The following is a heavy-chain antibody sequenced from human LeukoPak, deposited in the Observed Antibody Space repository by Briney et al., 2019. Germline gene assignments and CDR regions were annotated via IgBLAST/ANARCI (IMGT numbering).Heavy chain of an antibody. V-gene: IGHV3-9*01. D-gene: IGHD1-14*01. CDR3: ARRLSTTWAFDY. J-gene: IGHJ4*02. CDR1: GFTFDDYA. Sequence: GGSLRLSCAASGFTFDDYAMYWVRQAPGKGLEWVSGISWNSGSIGYADSVKGRFTISRDNAKNSLYLQMSSLRAEDTALCYCARRLSTTWAFDYWGQGTLVTVSS. CDR2: ISWNSGSI.